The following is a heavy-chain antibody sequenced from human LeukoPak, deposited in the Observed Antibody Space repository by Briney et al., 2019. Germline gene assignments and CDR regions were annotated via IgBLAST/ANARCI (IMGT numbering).Heavy chain of an antibody. CDR2: INHSGST. J-gene: IGHJ4*02. Sequence: SETLSLTCAVYGGSFSGYYWSWIRQPPGKGLEWIGEINHSGSTNYNPSLKSRVTISVDTSKNQFSLKLSSVTAADTAVYYFARRGAYDSSGYYQQGGFDYWGQETLVTVSS. CDR1: GGSFSGYY. V-gene: IGHV4-34*01. CDR3: ARRGAYDSSGYYQQGGFDY. D-gene: IGHD3-22*01.